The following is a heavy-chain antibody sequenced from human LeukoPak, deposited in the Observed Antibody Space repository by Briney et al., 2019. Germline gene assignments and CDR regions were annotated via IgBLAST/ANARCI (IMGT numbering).Heavy chain of an antibody. J-gene: IGHJ4*02. CDR3: ARGSSGYYYG. V-gene: IGHV4-59*08. D-gene: IGHD3-22*01. CDR2: IYYSGST. CDR1: GASISSYY. Sequence: SETLSPTCNVSGASISSYYWGWIRQPPGKGLEWIGYIYYSGSTNYSPSLKSRVTISVDTSKNQFSLTLSSVAAADTAVYFCARGSSGYYYGWGQGTLVTVSS.